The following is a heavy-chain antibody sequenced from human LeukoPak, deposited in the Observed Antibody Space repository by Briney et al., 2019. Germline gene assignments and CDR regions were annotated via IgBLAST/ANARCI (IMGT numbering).Heavy chain of an antibody. CDR1: GGIFSKYG. CDR2: IIPMFEIA. Sequence: SVNVSCKASGGIFSKYGINWVRQAPGQGLEWMGGIIPMFEIANYAQKFQGRVTMTEDTSTDTAYMELSSLRSEDTAVYYCATAAYCSSTSCTISDAFDIWGQGTMVTVSS. V-gene: IGHV1-69*17. J-gene: IGHJ3*02. D-gene: IGHD2-2*01. CDR3: ATAAYCSSTSCTISDAFDI.